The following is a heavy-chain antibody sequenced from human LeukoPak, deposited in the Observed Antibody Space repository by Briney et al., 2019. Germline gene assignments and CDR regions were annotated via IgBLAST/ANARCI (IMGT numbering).Heavy chain of an antibody. CDR2: IYYSGRT. D-gene: IGHD4-17*01. J-gene: IGHJ4*02. CDR1: GGSFSGYY. Sequence: SETLSLTCAVYGGSFSGYYWGWIRQPPGKGLEWIGSIYYSGRTYYNPSLKSRVTISVDTSKNHFSLKLTSVTAADTAVYYCARVGFYGDYVDYWGQGTLVTVS. CDR3: ARVGFYGDYVDY. V-gene: IGHV4-39*02.